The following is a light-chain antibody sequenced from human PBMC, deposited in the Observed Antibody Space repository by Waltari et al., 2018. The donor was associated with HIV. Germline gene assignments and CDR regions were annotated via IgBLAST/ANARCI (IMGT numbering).Light chain of an antibody. V-gene: IGKV1-39*01. CDR1: QTINGN. J-gene: IGKJ5*01. CDR3: QQTYRLPQT. Sequence: DIQMTQSPSSLSASVGDRVTITCRASQTINGNLNWYQQIPGKAPKLLIFGASTLQTGVPARFSCSGSGTHFTLTVTSLQPEDFATYFCQQTYRLPQTFGQGTRVDIK. CDR2: GAS.